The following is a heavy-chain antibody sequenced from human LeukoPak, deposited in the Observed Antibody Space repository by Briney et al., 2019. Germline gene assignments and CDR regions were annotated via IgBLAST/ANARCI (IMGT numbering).Heavy chain of an antibody. CDR2: IKHDGSET. Sequence: AGGSLRLSCAASGFTFSNIWMSWVRQAPGKGLEWVANIKHDGSETNYVDSVRGRFTISRDNAENSLHLQMNSLRVEDTALYYCAKNGGPHGLDVWGQGTTVTVSS. CDR1: GFTFSNIW. J-gene: IGHJ6*02. CDR3: AKNGGPHGLDV. D-gene: IGHD3-16*01. V-gene: IGHV3-7*02.